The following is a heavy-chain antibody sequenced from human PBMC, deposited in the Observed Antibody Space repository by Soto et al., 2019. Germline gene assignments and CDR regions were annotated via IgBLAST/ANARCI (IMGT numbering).Heavy chain of an antibody. CDR3: ALWGSAIRDYNYYGMDV. Sequence: QVHLVQSGAEVKKPGSSVKVSCKASGGSFSNHGVSWVRQAPGQGLEWMGGINPVFATTNYAQKLQGRVTITADESRTTAYMELSSLRSDDSAVYYCALWGSAIRDYNYYGMDVWGQGTTVTVSS. D-gene: IGHD3-10*01. CDR2: INPVFATT. CDR1: GGSFSNHG. V-gene: IGHV1-69*01. J-gene: IGHJ6*02.